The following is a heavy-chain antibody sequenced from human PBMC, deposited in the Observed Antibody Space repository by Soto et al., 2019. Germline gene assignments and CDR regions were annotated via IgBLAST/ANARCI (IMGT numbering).Heavy chain of an antibody. D-gene: IGHD2-15*01. CDR2: ISYTGST. J-gene: IGHJ6*02. V-gene: IGHV4-59*01. Sequence: KSSETLSLTXTVSGDSIRSYYWSWIRQPPGKGLEWIGYISYTGSTHYNPSLKSRVTISADTSKNQFSLKLSSVTTADTALYYCAREGVAAPYYYYGMDVWGQGSTVTVSS. CDR3: AREGVAAPYYYYGMDV. CDR1: GDSIRSYY.